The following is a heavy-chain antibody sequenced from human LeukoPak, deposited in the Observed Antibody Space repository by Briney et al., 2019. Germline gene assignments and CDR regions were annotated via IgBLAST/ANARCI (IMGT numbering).Heavy chain of an antibody. J-gene: IGHJ4*02. V-gene: IGHV5-51*01. D-gene: IGHD2-15*01. CDR2: IYPGDSDT. CDR1: GYSFTSYW. Sequence: GESLKISCKGSGYSFTSYWIGWVRQMPGKGLEWMGIIYPGDSDTRYSPSFQGQVTISADKSISTAYLQWSSLKASDTAMYYCARSTKIGYCSGGSCYGNLGFDYWGQGTLVTVSS. CDR3: ARSTKIGYCSGGSCYGNLGFDY.